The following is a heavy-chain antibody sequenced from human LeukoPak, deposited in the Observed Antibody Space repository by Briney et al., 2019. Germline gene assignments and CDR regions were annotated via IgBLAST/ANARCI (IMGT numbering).Heavy chain of an antibody. D-gene: IGHD5-18*01. CDR2: IYSSGST. CDR1: GFTVSSKY. J-gene: IGHJ4*02. Sequence: RSGGSLRLSCPASGFTVSSKYMIWVRQAPGKGLEWVSVIYSSGSTYFADSVKGRFTISRDNSKNTLYLQMNSLRAEDTAVYFCARDRWGYSYGGDWGQGTLVTVSS. V-gene: IGHV3-53*01. CDR3: ARDRWGYSYGGD.